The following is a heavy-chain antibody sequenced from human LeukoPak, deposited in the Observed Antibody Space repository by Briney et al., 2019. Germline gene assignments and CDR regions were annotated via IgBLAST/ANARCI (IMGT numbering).Heavy chain of an antibody. Sequence: GGSLRLSCAASGFTLSSYAMSWVRQAPGKGLEWVSAISGSGGSTYYADSVKGRFAISRDNSKNTLYLQMNSLRAEDTAVYYCAKEGLWFGEYFDYWGQGTLVTVSS. J-gene: IGHJ4*02. CDR1: GFTLSSYA. CDR3: AKEGLWFGEYFDY. V-gene: IGHV3-23*01. D-gene: IGHD3-10*01. CDR2: ISGSGGST.